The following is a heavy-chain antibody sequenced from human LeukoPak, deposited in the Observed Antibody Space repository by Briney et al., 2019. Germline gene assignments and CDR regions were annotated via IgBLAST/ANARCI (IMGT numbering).Heavy chain of an antibody. CDR1: GFTLTRHH. CDR3: ARVAKYYYYYGMDV. J-gene: IGHJ6*02. CDR2: IIPILGIA. V-gene: IGHV1-69*04. Sequence: SLKVSCKASGFTLTRHHISWVRQAPGQGLEWMGRIIPILGIANYAQKFQGRVTITADKSTSTAYMELSSLRSEDTAVYYCARVAKYYYYYGMDVWGQGTTVTVSS.